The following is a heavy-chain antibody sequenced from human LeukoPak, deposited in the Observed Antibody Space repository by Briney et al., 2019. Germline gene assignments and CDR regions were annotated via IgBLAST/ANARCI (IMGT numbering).Heavy chain of an antibody. V-gene: IGHV4-59*08. D-gene: IGHD1-26*01. J-gene: IGHJ4*02. CDR2: IYYGGGT. Sequence: SETLSLTCTVSGGSISSYYWNWFRQPPGKGLEWIGYIYYGGGTNYNPSLKSRVTISLDTSKNQFSLKLSSVTAADTAVYYCARVGISGSYYLFDYWGQGTLVTVSS. CDR1: GGSISSYY. CDR3: ARVGISGSYYLFDY.